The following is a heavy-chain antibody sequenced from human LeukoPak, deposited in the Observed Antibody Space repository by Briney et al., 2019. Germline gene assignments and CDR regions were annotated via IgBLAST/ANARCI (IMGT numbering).Heavy chain of an antibody. Sequence: PAETLSLTCTVSGGSISSGDYYWSWIRQPPGKGLEWIGYIYYSGSTYYNPSLKSRVTISVDTSKNQFSLKLSSVTAADTAVYYCARAWATNYGDYYIDYWGQGTLVTVSS. V-gene: IGHV4-30-4*08. CDR1: GGSISSGDYY. D-gene: IGHD4-17*01. CDR2: IYYSGST. CDR3: ARAWATNYGDYYIDY. J-gene: IGHJ4*02.